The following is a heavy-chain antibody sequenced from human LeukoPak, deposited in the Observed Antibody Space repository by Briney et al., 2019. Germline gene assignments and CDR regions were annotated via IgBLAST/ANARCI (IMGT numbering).Heavy chain of an antibody. CDR1: GFTFSSYA. D-gene: IGHD6-19*01. V-gene: IGHV3-30-3*02. Sequence: GGSLRLSCAASGFTFSSYAMHWVRQAPGKGLEWVAVISYDGSNKYYADSVKGRFTISRDNSKNTLYLQMNSLRAEDTAVYYCAKNPSSGQFDYWGQGPLVTVSS. J-gene: IGHJ4*02. CDR2: ISYDGSNK. CDR3: AKNPSSGQFDY.